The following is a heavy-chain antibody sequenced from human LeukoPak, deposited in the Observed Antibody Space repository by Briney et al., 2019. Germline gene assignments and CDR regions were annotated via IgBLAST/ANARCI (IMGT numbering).Heavy chain of an antibody. CDR1: GGSISSYY. CDR2: IYYSGST. Sequence: SETLSLTCTVSGGSISSYYWSWIRQPPGKGLEWIGYIYYSGSTNYNPSLKSRVTISVDTSKNQFSLKLSSVTAADTAVYYCAREGHCSSTSCYTYGRRTWFDPWGQGTLVTVSS. D-gene: IGHD2-2*02. J-gene: IGHJ5*02. CDR3: AREGHCSSTSCYTYGRRTWFDP. V-gene: IGHV4-59*12.